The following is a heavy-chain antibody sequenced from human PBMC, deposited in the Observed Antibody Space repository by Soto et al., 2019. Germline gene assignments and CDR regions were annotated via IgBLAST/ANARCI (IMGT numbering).Heavy chain of an antibody. Sequence: EVQLLESGGGLVQPGGSLRLSCAASGFTFSSYAMSWVRQAPGKGLEWVSAISGSGGSTYYADSVKGRFTISRDNSKNTLYLQMNSLRAEDTAVYCCAKAGFEYYDFWSGYSHFDYWGQGTLVTVSS. V-gene: IGHV3-23*01. CDR1: GFTFSSYA. CDR3: AKAGFEYYDFWSGYSHFDY. CDR2: ISGSGGST. D-gene: IGHD3-3*01. J-gene: IGHJ4*02.